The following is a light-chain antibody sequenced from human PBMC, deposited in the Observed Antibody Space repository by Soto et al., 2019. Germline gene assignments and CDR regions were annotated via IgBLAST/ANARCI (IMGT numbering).Light chain of an antibody. J-gene: IGKJ1*01. CDR2: GAS. V-gene: IGKV3-20*01. Sequence: EIVMTQSPATLSVSPGERATLSCRASQSVYSNLAWYQQKPGQAPRLLIYGASNRATGIPDRFSGSGSGTDFTLTISRLEPEDFAVYYCQQYGSSGTFGQGTKVDNK. CDR1: QSVYSN. CDR3: QQYGSSGT.